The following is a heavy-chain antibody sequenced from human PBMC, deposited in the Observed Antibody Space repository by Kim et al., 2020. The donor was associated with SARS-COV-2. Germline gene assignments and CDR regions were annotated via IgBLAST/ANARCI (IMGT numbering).Heavy chain of an antibody. CDR2: IIPIFGTA. Sequence: SVKVSCKASGGTFSSYAISWVRQAPGQGLEWMGGIIPIFGTANYAQKFQGRVTITADESTSTAYMELSSLRSEDTAVYYCARGGQQLVHWFDPWGQGTLVTVSS. J-gene: IGHJ5*02. CDR3: ARGGQQLVHWFDP. V-gene: IGHV1-69*13. CDR1: GGTFSSYA. D-gene: IGHD6-13*01.